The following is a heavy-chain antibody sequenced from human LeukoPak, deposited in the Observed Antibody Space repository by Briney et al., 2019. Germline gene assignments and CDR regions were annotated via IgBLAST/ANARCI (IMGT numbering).Heavy chain of an antibody. CDR2: IYYSGST. CDR1: GGSINNGGYY. V-gene: IGHV4-31*03. D-gene: IGHD2-2*01. J-gene: IGHJ6*02. CDR3: ARTYCSTTSCPWGYLYGMDV. Sequence: SETLSLTCNVSGGSINNGGYYWSWIRQHPGKGLEWIGHIYYSGSTYYNPSLKSRVAISVDTSKKQFSLKLSSATAADTAVYYCARTYCSTTSCPWGYLYGMDVWGQGTTVTVSS.